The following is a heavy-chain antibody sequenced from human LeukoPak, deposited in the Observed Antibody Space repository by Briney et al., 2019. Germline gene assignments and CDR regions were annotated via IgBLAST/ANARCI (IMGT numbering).Heavy chain of an antibody. Sequence: GGSLRLSCAASGFTFEDYAMHWVRQAPGKGLEWVSLISRDGGSTYYADSVKGRFTISRDNSKNSLYLQMNNLRAEDTALYYCAKGPEPGALDYWGQGTLVTVSS. J-gene: IGHJ4*02. V-gene: IGHV3-43D*03. CDR1: GFTFEDYA. D-gene: IGHD1-14*01. CDR3: AKGPEPGALDY. CDR2: ISRDGGST.